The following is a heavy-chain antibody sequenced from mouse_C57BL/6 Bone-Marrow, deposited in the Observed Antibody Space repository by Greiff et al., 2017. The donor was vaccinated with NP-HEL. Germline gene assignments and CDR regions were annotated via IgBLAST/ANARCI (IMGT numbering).Heavy chain of an antibody. CDR3: ARWRYYGSSYD. CDR1: GYTFTDYY. D-gene: IGHD1-1*01. CDR2: INPNNGGT. V-gene: IGHV1-26*01. Sequence: EVQLQQSGPELVKPGASVKISCKASGYTFTDYYMNWVKQSHGKSLEWIGDINPNNGGTSYNQKFKGKATLTVDKSSSTAYMELRSLTSEDSAVYYCARWRYYGSSYDWGQGTTLTVSS. J-gene: IGHJ2*01.